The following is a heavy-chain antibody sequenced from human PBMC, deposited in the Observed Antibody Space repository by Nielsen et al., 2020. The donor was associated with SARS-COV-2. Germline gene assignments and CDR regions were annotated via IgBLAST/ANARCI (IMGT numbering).Heavy chain of an antibody. Sequence: GESLKISCAASGFTFSDYYMSWIRQAPGKGLEWVSYISSSGYTNYVDSLKGRFTISRDNAKNSLYLQMDSLRAEDTAFYYCARSGHCNGGICYFTEYFQDWGQGTLVTVSS. V-gene: IGHV3-11*03. J-gene: IGHJ1*01. D-gene: IGHD2-8*02. CDR2: ISSSGYT. CDR1: GFTFSDYY. CDR3: ARSGHCNGGICYFTEYFQD.